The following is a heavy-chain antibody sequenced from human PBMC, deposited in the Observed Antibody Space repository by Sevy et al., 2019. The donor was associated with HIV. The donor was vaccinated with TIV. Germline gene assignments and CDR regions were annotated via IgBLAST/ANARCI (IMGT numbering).Heavy chain of an antibody. CDR3: ARESLWFGEPHAFDI. D-gene: IGHD3-10*01. CDR2: IWYDGSNK. CDR1: GFTFSSYG. J-gene: IGHJ3*02. Sequence: GGSLRLSCAASGFTFSSYGMHWVRQAPGKGLEWVAVIWYDGSNKYYADSVKGRLTISRDNSKNTLYLQMNSLGAEDTAVYYCARESLWFGEPHAFDIWGQGTMVTVSS. V-gene: IGHV3-33*01.